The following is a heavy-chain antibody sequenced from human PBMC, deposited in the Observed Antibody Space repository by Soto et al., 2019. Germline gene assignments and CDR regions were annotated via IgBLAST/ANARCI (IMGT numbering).Heavy chain of an antibody. CDR2: ISYDGSLQ. D-gene: IGHD5-18*01. Sequence: QAQLVESGGGVVQPGRSLRLSCAASGFAFSSYGMHWVRQAPGTGXXWVAVISYDGSLQHYADSVKGRFTISRDNXXXXXXXXXXXXXXXXXXXXXXVXDRGYGHASVPYSWGQGTLVSVSS. CDR1: GFAFSSYG. V-gene: IGHV3-30*05. J-gene: IGHJ4*02. CDR3: VXDRGYGHASVPYS.